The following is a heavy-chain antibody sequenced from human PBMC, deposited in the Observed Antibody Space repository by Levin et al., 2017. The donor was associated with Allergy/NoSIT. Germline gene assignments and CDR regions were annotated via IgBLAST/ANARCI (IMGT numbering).Heavy chain of an antibody. CDR2: ISWNSGSI. D-gene: IGHD3/OR15-3a*01. CDR3: AKDIWTGSRSVGMDV. J-gene: IGHJ6*02. V-gene: IGHV3-9*01. Sequence: PSGGSLRLSCAASGFTFDDYAMHWVRQAPGKGLEWVSGISWNSGSIGYADSVKGRFTISRDNAKNSLYLQMNSLRAEDTALYYCAKDIWTGSRSVGMDVWGQGTTVTVSS. CDR1: GFTFDDYA.